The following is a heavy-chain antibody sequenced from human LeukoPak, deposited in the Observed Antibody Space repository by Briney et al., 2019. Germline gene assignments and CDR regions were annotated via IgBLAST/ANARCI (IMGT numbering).Heavy chain of an antibody. J-gene: IGHJ4*02. CDR1: GYTFTSYG. D-gene: IGHD5-24*01. V-gene: IGHV1-18*01. CDR3: ARDRLLLLRDGYNGHFDY. CDR2: ISAYNGNT. Sequence: ASVKVSCKASGYTFTSYGISWVRPAPGQGVERMGWISAYNGNTNYAQKLQGRVTMTTDTSTSTAYMELGSLRSDDTPVYYCARDRLLLLRDGYNGHFDYWGQGTLFTVSS.